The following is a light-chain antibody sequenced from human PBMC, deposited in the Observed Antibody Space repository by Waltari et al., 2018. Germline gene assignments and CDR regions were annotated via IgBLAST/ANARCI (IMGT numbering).Light chain of an antibody. Sequence: NFMLTQPHSVSESPGKTVTISCTRSSGSIATNYVQWYQQRPGSAPTTIIYEDKQRPSGVPDRFSGSIDSSSNSAPLTISGLKTEDEADYYCQSYDNSLTVFGGGTRLTVL. V-gene: IGLV6-57*04. CDR1: SGSIATNY. CDR3: QSYDNSLTV. CDR2: EDK. J-gene: IGLJ3*02.